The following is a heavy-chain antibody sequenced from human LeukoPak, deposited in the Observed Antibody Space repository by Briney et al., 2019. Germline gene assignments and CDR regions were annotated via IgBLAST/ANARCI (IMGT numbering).Heavy chain of an antibody. CDR3: TCNSSGWYGDNWFDP. J-gene: IGHJ5*02. Sequence: SETLSLTCTVSGGSISSHYWSWIRQPPGKGLEWIGEINHSGSTNYNPSLKSRVTISVDTSKNQFSLKLSSVTAADTAVYYSTCNSSGWYGDNWFDPWGQGTLVTVSS. V-gene: IGHV4-34*01. D-gene: IGHD6-19*01. CDR2: INHSGST. CDR1: GGSISSHY.